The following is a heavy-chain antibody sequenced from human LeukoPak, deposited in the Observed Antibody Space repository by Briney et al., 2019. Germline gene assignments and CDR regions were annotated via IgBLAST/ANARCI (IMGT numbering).Heavy chain of an antibody. V-gene: IGHV3-74*01. CDR3: SRAGSFRFDY. CDR2: MNGDGGTT. Sequence: PGGSLRLSCAGSGFTFSSSWLHWVRHAPGGGLVWLSRMNGDGGTTNYADSVKGRFTISRDNAKNTLYLQMNSLTVEDTAVYYCSRAGSFRFDYWGQGTLVTVSS. CDR1: GFTFSSSW. D-gene: IGHD3-10*01. J-gene: IGHJ4*02.